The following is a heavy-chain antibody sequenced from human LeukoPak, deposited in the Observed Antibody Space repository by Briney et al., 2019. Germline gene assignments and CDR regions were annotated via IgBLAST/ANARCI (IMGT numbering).Heavy chain of an antibody. J-gene: IGHJ6*03. Sequence: PSETLSLTCTVSGGSISSSSYYWGWIRQPPGTGLEWVGSIYYSGSTYYNPSLKSRVTISVDTSKNQFSLKLSSVTAADTAVYYCAGSYDYVWGSFLGYYYYMDVWGKGTTVTISS. CDR1: GGSISSSSYY. V-gene: IGHV4-39*01. D-gene: IGHD3-16*01. CDR3: AGSYDYVWGSFLGYYYYMDV. CDR2: IYYSGST.